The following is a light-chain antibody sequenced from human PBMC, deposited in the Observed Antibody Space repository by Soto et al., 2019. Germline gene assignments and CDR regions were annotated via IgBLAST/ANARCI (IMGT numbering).Light chain of an antibody. CDR3: QQYSNLLSWT. J-gene: IGKJ5*01. CDR1: QSVSSN. CDR2: GAS. Sequence: ILMTQNKPTLSVSPGERATVSCRSSQSVSSNLAWYQQKPGQAPRLLIYGASTRATGIPARFSGSGSGTEFTLTISSLQSEDFAVYYCQQYSNLLSWTFGQGTRLEIK. V-gene: IGKV3-15*01.